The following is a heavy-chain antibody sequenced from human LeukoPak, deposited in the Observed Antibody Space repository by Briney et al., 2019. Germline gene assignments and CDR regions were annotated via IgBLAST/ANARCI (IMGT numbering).Heavy chain of an antibody. CDR2: LSGSGEII. Sequence: PGGSLRLSWAASGFTFSDYYMSWVRQAPGKGLEWVSFLSGSGEIIYYADSLKGRFTISRDNARNSLYLQMNSLRAEATAVYNCARAGQTNWFDPWGQGTLVTVSS. V-gene: IGHV3-11*01. CDR3: ARAGQTNWFDP. CDR1: GFTFSDYY. J-gene: IGHJ5*02.